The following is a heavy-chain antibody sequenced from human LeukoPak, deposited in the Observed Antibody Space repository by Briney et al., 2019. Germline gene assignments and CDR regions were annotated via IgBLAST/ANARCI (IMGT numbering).Heavy chain of an antibody. CDR2: ISGSGGST. CDR1: GFTFRNYA. J-gene: IGHJ3*02. V-gene: IGHV3-23*01. CDR3: AKDPLYAFDI. Sequence: GGSPRLSCAASGFTFRNYAMSWVRQAPGKGLEWVSAISGSGGSTYYADSVKGRFTISRDNSKNTLYLQMNSLRAEDTAVYYCAKDPLYAFDIWGQGTMVTVSS.